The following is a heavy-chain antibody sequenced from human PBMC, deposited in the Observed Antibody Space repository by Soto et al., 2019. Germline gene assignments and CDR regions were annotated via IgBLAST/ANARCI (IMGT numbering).Heavy chain of an antibody. CDR3: AHRLSGYNWNGGYFDY. CDR2: IYWDDDK. CDR1: GFSLTSRPMG. D-gene: IGHD1-1*01. V-gene: IGHV2-5*02. Sequence: QITLKESGPPVVKPTQTLTLTCAFSGFSLTSRPMGVGWIRQPPGKALEWLAVIYWDDDKRYSPSLKSRLAITKDTSGNLVVLTMTNMDPVDTATYYCAHRLSGYNWNGGYFDYWGQGALVTVSS. J-gene: IGHJ4*02.